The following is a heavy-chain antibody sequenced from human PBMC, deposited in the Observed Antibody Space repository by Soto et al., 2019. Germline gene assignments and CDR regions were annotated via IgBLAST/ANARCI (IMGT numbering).Heavy chain of an antibody. J-gene: IGHJ4*02. D-gene: IGHD2-8*02. CDR2: IIPISGTT. Sequence: QVQLVQSGAEVKRPESSMKVSCKPSGGTFNNYAINWVRQAPGQGLEWMGAIIPISGTTKYAQKFQGRVTITADKSTSTGYMDLSSLRSEDTAVYYCARWGGLSCSGAVCFKKPFDYWGQGTLVTVSS. CDR1: GGTFNNYA. CDR3: ARWGGLSCSGAVCFKKPFDY. V-gene: IGHV1-69*06.